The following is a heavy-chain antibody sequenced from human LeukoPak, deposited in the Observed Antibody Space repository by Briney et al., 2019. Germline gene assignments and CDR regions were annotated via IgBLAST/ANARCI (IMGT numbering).Heavy chain of an antibody. CDR2: ISAYNGNT. D-gene: IGHD6-13*01. Sequence: ASVTVSCKASGYTFTSYGISWVRQAPGQGLEWMGWISAYNGNTNYAQKLQSRVTMTTDTSTSTAYMELRSLRSDDTAVYYCARGLPAVGKVHGMDVWGQGTTVIVSS. CDR3: ARGLPAVGKVHGMDV. CDR1: GYTFTSYG. V-gene: IGHV1-18*01. J-gene: IGHJ6*02.